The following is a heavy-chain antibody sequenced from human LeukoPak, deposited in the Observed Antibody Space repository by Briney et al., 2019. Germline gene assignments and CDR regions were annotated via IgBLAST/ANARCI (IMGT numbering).Heavy chain of an antibody. CDR1: GFTFSSYA. J-gene: IGHJ4*02. V-gene: IGHV3-30-3*01. Sequence: PGGSLRLSCAASGFTFSSYAMHWVRKAPGKGLEWVAVISYDGSNKYYADSVKGRFTISRDNSKNTLYLQMNSLRAEDTAVYYCARNDYGDYYFGYWGQGTLVTVSS. D-gene: IGHD4-17*01. CDR2: ISYDGSNK. CDR3: ARNDYGDYYFGY.